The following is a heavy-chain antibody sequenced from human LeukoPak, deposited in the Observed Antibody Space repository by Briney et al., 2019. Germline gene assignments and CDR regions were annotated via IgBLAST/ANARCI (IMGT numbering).Heavy chain of an antibody. CDR3: AKGGGYEAQYYYYYLDV. V-gene: IGHV3-30*02. Sequence: PGGSLGLSCAAPGFTFSSYAMHWVRQAPGKGLEWVAVIRYDGSNKYYADSVKGRFTISRDNSKNTLYLQMKSLRAEDTAVYYCAKGGGYEAQYYYYYLDVWGKGTTVTISS. CDR2: IRYDGSNK. CDR1: GFTFSSYA. J-gene: IGHJ6*03. D-gene: IGHD5-12*01.